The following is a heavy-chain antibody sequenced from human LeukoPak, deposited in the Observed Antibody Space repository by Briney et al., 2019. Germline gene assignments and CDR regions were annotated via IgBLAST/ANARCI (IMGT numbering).Heavy chain of an antibody. CDR3: ARVGRSGWDFDH. Sequence: GGSLRLSCAASGFTFSGNWMTCVRQAPGKGLEWVAIINEGGGLKYYVDSVKGRFTISRDNTNNSLFLQMISLTVDDTAVYYCARVGRSGWDFDHWGQGTLVTVSS. CDR2: INEGGGLK. D-gene: IGHD6-19*01. CDR1: GFTFSGNW. J-gene: IGHJ4*02. V-gene: IGHV3-7*01.